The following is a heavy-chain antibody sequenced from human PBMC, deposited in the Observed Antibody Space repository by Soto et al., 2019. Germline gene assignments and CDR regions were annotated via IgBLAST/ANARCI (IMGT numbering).Heavy chain of an antibody. D-gene: IGHD5-12*01. J-gene: IGHJ6*02. V-gene: IGHV1-8*01. CDR2: MNPNSGNT. CDR3: ARGPAEMATIEGYGMDV. Sequence: ASVNVSCKSSGYTFTSYYINWVHQATGQGLECMGWMNPNSGNTGYAQKFQGRVTMTRNTSISTAYMELSSLRSEDTAVYYCARGPAEMATIEGYGMDVWGQGTTVTVSS. CDR1: GYTFTSYY.